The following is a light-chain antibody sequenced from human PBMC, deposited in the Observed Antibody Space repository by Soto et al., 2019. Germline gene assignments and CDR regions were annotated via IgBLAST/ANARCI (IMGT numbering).Light chain of an antibody. CDR1: QGISSY. J-gene: IGKJ4*01. Sequence: PSSLSASVGDRVTITCRASQGISSYLAWYHQIPGKAPKLLIYAASTLESGVPSRFSGSGSGTDFTLTISSLQPEDFATYYCQQLNSFPLTFGGGTKVDIK. CDR2: AAS. V-gene: IGKV1-9*01. CDR3: QQLNSFPLT.